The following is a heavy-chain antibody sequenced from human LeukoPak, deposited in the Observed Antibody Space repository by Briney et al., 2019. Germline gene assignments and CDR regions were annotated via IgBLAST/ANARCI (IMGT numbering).Heavy chain of an antibody. CDR2: IYYSGST. CDR1: GGSISSYY. CDR3: ASYPLDYYDSSGYYDY. J-gene: IGHJ4*02. D-gene: IGHD3-22*01. Sequence: PSETLSLTCTVSGGSISSYYWSWIRQPPGKGLEWIGYIYYSGSTNYNPSLKSRVTISVDTSKNQFSLKLSSVTAADTAVYYCASYPLDYYDSSGYYDYWGQGTLVTVSS. V-gene: IGHV4-59*01.